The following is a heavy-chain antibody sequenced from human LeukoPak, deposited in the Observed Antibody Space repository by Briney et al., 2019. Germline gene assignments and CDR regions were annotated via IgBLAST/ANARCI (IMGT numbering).Heavy chain of an antibody. D-gene: IGHD6-19*01. V-gene: IGHV3-23*01. CDR3: AKGVSVAGSKRLDY. CDR1: GFTFSSYV. CDR2: VSTSGGST. Sequence: GGSLRLSCAASGFTFSSYVMSWVRQAPGKGLEWVSAVSTSGGSTYYADSVKGRFTISRDSSKNTLYLQMNSLRGEDTAVYYCAKGVSVAGSKRLDYWGQGTVVTVSS. J-gene: IGHJ4*02.